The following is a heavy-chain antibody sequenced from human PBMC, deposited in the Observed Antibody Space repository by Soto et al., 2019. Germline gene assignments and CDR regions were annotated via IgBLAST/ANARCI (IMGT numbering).Heavy chain of an antibody. D-gene: IGHD4-4*01. J-gene: IGHJ4*02. V-gene: IGHV4-59*01. CDR1: GDSISSYY. CDR3: ARLRRMTAITVSYYFDY. Sequence: SETLSLTCTVSGDSISSYYWSWIRQPPGKGLEWIGYIYYSGSTSYNPSLESRVTISVDTSENQFSLKLSSVTAADTAVYYCARLRRMTAITVSYYFDYWGQGTLVTVSS. CDR2: IYYSGST.